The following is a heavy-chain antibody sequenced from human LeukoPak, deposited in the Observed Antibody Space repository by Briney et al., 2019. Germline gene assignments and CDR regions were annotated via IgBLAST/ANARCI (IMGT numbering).Heavy chain of an antibody. J-gene: IGHJ4*02. Sequence: SETLSLTCGVSGGSFNSDDYYWNWIRQPPGRGLEWIGYIYYGGNTNYNPSLRSRVTISMDTSKNQFSLKVNSVTAADTAVYFCASGPRNYYYSGSYHYWGQGTLVTVSS. D-gene: IGHD3-10*01. V-gene: IGHV4-61*08. CDR3: ASGPRNYYYSGSYHY. CDR1: GGSFNSDDYY. CDR2: IYYGGNT.